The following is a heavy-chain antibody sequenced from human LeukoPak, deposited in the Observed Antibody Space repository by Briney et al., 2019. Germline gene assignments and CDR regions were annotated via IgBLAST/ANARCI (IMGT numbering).Heavy chain of an antibody. CDR2: INPNSGGT. D-gene: IGHD2/OR15-2a*01. CDR3: ARALLADPNNWFDP. J-gene: IGHJ5*02. V-gene: IGHV1-2*04. CDR1: GYTFTGYY. Sequence: AASVKVSCKASGYTFTGYYMHWVRQAPGQGLEWMGWINPNSGGTNYAQKFQGWVTMTRDTSISTAYMELRSLRSDDTAVYYCARALLADPNNWFDPWGQGTLVTVSS.